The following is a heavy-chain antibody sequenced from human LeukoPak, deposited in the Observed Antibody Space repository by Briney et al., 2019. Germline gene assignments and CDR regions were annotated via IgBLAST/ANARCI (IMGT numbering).Heavy chain of an antibody. V-gene: IGHV3-7*01. CDR1: GFTFSAYS. D-gene: IGHD1-26*01. CDR2: IKQDGSEK. J-gene: IGHJ4*02. Sequence: GGSLRLSWAASGFTFSAYSMSWVRQAPGKGLEWVANIKQDGSEKYYVGSVKGRFTISRDNAKNPLYLQMNSLRAEDTAVYYCARDPGPRVPPGSYSDYWGQGTLVTVSS. CDR3: ARDPGPRVPPGSYSDY.